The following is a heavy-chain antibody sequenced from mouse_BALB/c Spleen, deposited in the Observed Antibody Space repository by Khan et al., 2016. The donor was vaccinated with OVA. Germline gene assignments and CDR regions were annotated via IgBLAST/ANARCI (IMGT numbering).Heavy chain of an antibody. CDR2: IDPANGNT. CDR1: GFNIKDTY. CDR3: ARRNFYYYAMDY. Sequence: VQLKQSGAELVKPGASVKLSCTASGFNIKDTYMHWVKQRPEQGLEWIGRIDPANGNTKYDPKFQGKATITADTSSNTAYLQLSSLTSEDTAVYYCARRNFYYYAMDYWGQGTSVTVSS. J-gene: IGHJ4*01. V-gene: IGHV14-3*02.